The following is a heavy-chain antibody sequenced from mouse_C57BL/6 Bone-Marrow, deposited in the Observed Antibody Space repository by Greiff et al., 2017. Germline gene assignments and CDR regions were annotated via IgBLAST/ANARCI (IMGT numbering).Heavy chain of an antibody. CDR1: GYTFTSYW. Sequence: QVQLKQPGAELVKPGASVKLSCKASGYTFTSYWMHWVKQRPGRGLEWIGRIDPNSGGTKYNEKFKSKATLTVDKPSSTAYMQLSSLTSEDSAVYYCAREGDYRWFAYWGQGTLVTVSA. CDR2: IDPNSGGT. CDR3: AREGDYRWFAY. J-gene: IGHJ3*01. V-gene: IGHV1-72*01. D-gene: IGHD2-4*01.